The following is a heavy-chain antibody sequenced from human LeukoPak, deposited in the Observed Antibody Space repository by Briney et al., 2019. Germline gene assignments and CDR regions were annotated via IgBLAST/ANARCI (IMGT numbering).Heavy chain of an antibody. D-gene: IGHD6-25*01. CDR1: GYTFSDYY. J-gene: IGHJ4*02. CDR2: INPNSGGT. V-gene: IGHV1-2*02. CDR3: ARGMIAAAGRAFDY. Sequence: ASVKVSFKTSGYTFSDYYINWVRQAPGQGREWMGWINPNSGGTNFSQRFQGRVTMTRDTSISTTYMDLNSLRSDDTAVYYCARGMIAAAGRAFDYWGQGTLVTVSS.